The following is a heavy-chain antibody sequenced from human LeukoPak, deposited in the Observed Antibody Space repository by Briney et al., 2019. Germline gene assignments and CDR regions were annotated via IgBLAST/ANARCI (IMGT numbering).Heavy chain of an antibody. CDR2: ISYDGSNK. V-gene: IGHV3-30*18. Sequence: GGSLRLSCAASGFTFSSYGMHWVRQAPGKGLEWVAVISYDGSNKYYADSVKGRFTISRDNSKNTLYLQMNSLRAEDTAVYYCAKPRGYSSGWYLDYWGQGTLVTVSS. CDR1: GFTFSSYG. CDR3: AKPRGYSSGWYLDY. J-gene: IGHJ4*02. D-gene: IGHD6-19*01.